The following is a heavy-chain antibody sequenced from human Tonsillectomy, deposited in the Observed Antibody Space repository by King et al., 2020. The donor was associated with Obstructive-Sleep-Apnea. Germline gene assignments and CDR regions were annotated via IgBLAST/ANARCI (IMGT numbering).Heavy chain of an antibody. CDR3: ARVGYGGAFDI. J-gene: IGHJ3*02. V-gene: IGHV1-2*04. CDR1: GYTFTGYY. D-gene: IGHD4-23*01. Sequence: VQLVESGAEVKKPGASVKVSCKASGYTFTGYYMHWVRQAPGQGLEWMGWINPNSGGTNHAQKFQGWVTMTRDTSISTAYMELSRLRSDDTAVYYCARVGYGGAFDIWGQGTMVTVSS. CDR2: INPNSGGT.